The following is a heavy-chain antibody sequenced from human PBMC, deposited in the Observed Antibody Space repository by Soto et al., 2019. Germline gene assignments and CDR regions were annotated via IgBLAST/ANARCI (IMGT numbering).Heavy chain of an antibody. CDR3: TRPSTRPYFPFHEGMDV. CDR2: IRSKANSYAT. CDR1: GFTFSGSA. V-gene: IGHV3-73*01. D-gene: IGHD2-8*01. Sequence: EVQLVESGGGLVQPGGSLKLSCAASGFTFSGSAMHWVRQASGKGLEWVGRIRSKANSYATAYAASVKGRFTISRDDSKTTACLQMNSLKTEDTAVYYCTRPSTRPYFPFHEGMDVWGQGTTVTVSS. J-gene: IGHJ6*02.